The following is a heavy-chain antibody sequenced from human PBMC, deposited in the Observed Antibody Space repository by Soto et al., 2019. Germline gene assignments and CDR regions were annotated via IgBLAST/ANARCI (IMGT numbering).Heavy chain of an antibody. D-gene: IGHD2-2*01. V-gene: IGHV1-2*04. J-gene: IGHJ6*04. CDR1: GYTFTGYY. CDR2: INPNSGGT. CDR3: ARGLGYCSSTSCPTQMDV. Sequence: GASVKVSCKASGYTFTGYYMHWVRQAPGQGLEWMGWINPNSGGTNYAQKFQGWVTVTRDTSISTAYMELSRLRSDDTAVYYCARGLGYCSSTSCPTQMDVWGKGTTVTVSS.